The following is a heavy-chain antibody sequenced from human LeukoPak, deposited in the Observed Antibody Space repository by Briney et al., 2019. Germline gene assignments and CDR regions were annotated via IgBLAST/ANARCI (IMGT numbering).Heavy chain of an antibody. CDR1: GGSISIYY. Sequence: PSETLSLTCTVSGGSISIYYWSWIRQPPGKGLEWIGYIHDSGITNYNLCLKSRVTMSVDTSKNQFSLKLRSVTPADRAVYYCARDMTRPYFFDHWGQGTLVTVSS. CDR3: ARDMTRPYFFDH. D-gene: IGHD2-2*01. CDR2: IHDSGIT. V-gene: IGHV4-59*01. J-gene: IGHJ4*02.